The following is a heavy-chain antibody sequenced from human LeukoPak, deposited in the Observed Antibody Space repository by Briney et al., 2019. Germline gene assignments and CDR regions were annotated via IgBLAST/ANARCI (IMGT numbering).Heavy chain of an antibody. CDR2: INPNNGGT. J-gene: IGHJ5*02. CDR3: ARDQGNGYYINWFDP. V-gene: IGHV1-2*02. Sequence: ASVKVSCKASGYTFTAYYMHWVRQAPGQGLEWMGWINPNNGGTRYAHNFQGRVTMTRDTSINTAYMELSMLRSDDTAVYYCARDQGNGYYINWFDPWGQGTQVIVSS. CDR1: GYTFTAYY. D-gene: IGHD3-3*01.